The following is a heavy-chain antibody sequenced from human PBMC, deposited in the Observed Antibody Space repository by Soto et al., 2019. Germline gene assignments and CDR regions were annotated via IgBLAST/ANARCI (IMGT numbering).Heavy chain of an antibody. CDR1: GFIFSRHS. CDR3: ARGSAFIGLDY. V-gene: IGHV3-21*01. CDR2: IGTSGSYI. J-gene: IGHJ4*02. D-gene: IGHD1-26*01. Sequence: PGGSLRLSCAVSGFIFSRHSMNWVRQAPGKGLGWVSSIGTSGSYIYDTDSVKGRFTISRDNTKDSLYLQMNSLRAEDTAIYYCARGSAFIGLDYWGQGTPVTVSS.